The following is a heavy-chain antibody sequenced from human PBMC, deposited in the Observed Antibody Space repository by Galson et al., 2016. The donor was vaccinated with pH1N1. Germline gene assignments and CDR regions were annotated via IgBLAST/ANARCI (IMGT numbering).Heavy chain of an antibody. J-gene: IGHJ6*03. CDR2: IIPVLSLP. V-gene: IGHV1-69*04. D-gene: IGHD7-27*01. CDR3: ARDGEGYYMDV. Sequence: SVKASCKASGDTFNYYTINWVRQAPGQGLQWMGRIIPVLSLPTYAQTFRGRVTISADKSTTTVHMHLSSLRSEDTAVYYCARDGEGYYMDVWGKGTTVIVSS. CDR1: GDTFNYYT.